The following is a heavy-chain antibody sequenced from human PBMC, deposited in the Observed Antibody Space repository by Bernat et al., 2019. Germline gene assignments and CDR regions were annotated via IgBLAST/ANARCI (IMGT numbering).Heavy chain of an antibody. CDR1: GFTFSSYA. D-gene: IGHD3-22*01. V-gene: IGHV3-30-3*01. Sequence: QVQLVESGGGVVQPGRSLRLSCAASGFTFSSYAMHWVRQAPGKGLEWVAVISHDGSNKYYADSVKGRFTISRDNSKNTLYLQMNSLRAEDTAVYYCARIDYYDSSGPIDYWGQGTLVTVSS. CDR3: ARIDYYDSSGPIDY. CDR2: ISHDGSNK. J-gene: IGHJ4*02.